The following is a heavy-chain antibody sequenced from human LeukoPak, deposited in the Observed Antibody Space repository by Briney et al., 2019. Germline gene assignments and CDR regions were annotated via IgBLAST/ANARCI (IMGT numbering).Heavy chain of an antibody. J-gene: IGHJ4*02. D-gene: IGHD3-3*01. Sequence: TGGSLRLSCAASGFTFSSYAMSWVRQAPGKGLKGVSAISGSGGSTYYADSVKGRFTISRDNPKNTLYLQMNSLRAEDTAVYYCAKDHTIFGVVTHDYWGQGTLVTVSS. CDR3: AKDHTIFGVVTHDY. V-gene: IGHV3-23*01. CDR1: GFTFSSYA. CDR2: ISGSGGST.